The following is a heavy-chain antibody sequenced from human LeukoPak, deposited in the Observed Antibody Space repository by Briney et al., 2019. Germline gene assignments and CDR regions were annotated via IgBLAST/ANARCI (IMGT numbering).Heavy chain of an antibody. V-gene: IGHV1-69*05. Sequence: SVKVSCKASGGTFSSYAISWVRQALGQGLEWMGRIIPIFGTANYAQKFQGRVTITTDESTSTAYMELSSLRSEDTAVYYCARGYSGYDWRYYFDYWGQGTLVTVSS. CDR2: IIPIFGTA. D-gene: IGHD5-12*01. CDR3: ARGYSGYDWRYYFDY. CDR1: GGTFSSYA. J-gene: IGHJ4*02.